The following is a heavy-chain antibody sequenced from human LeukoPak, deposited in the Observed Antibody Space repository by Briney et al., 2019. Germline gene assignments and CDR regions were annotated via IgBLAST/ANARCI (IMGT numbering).Heavy chain of an antibody. CDR3: ARDTYYYGSGSYYNICFDY. D-gene: IGHD3-10*01. J-gene: IGHJ4*02. Sequence: SETLSLTCTVSGGSISSYYWSWIRQPAGKGLEWIGRIYTSGSTNYNPSLKSRVTMSVDTSKNQFSPKLSSVTAADTAVYYCARDTYYYGSGSYYNICFDYWGRGTLVTVSS. CDR2: IYTSGST. V-gene: IGHV4-4*07. CDR1: GGSISSYY.